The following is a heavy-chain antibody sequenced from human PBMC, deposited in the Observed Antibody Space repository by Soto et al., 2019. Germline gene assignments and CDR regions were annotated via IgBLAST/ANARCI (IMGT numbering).Heavy chain of an antibody. CDR1: GGTFSSYA. CDR2: IIPIFGTA. Sequence: QVQLVQSGAEVKKPGSSVKVSCKASGGTFSSYAISWVRQAPGQGLEWMGGIIPIFGTANYAQKFQGRVTITADESTSTAYMELSSLRSEDTAVYYCARDLSYDSSGYYLLDYYGMDVWGQGTTVTVSS. J-gene: IGHJ6*02. V-gene: IGHV1-69*01. CDR3: ARDLSYDSSGYYLLDYYGMDV. D-gene: IGHD3-22*01.